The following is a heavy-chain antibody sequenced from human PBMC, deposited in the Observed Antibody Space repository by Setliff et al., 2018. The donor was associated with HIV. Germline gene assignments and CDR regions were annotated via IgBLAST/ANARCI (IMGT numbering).Heavy chain of an antibody. D-gene: IGHD3-22*01. CDR2: ISWNSGSI. V-gene: IGHV3-9*03. Sequence: GGSLRLSCAASGFTFDDYAMHWVRQAPGKGLEWVSGISWNSGSIGYADSVKGRFTISRDNAKNSLYLQMNSLRAEDMALYYCAKAQGDYYDSSGYLDAFDIWGQGTMVTVSS. J-gene: IGHJ3*02. CDR3: AKAQGDYYDSSGYLDAFDI. CDR1: GFTFDDYA.